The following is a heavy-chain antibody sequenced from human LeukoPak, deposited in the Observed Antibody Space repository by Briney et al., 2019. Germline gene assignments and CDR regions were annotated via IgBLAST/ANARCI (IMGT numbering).Heavy chain of an antibody. CDR3: AKAPLGIAAPQYFQH. CDR2: IGWNSGSI. D-gene: IGHD6-13*01. J-gene: IGHJ1*01. V-gene: IGHV3-9*01. CDR1: GFTFDDYA. Sequence: GGSLRLSCAASGFTFDDYAMHWVRQAPGKGLEWVSGIGWNSGSIGYADSVKGRFTISRDNAKNSLYLQMNSLRAEDTALYYCAKAPLGIAAPQYFQHWGQGTLVTVSS.